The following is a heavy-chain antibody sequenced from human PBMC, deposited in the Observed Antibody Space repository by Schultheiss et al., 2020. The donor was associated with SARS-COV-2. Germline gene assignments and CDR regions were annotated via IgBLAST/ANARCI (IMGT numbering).Heavy chain of an antibody. CDR2: INHSGST. J-gene: IGHJ4*02. Sequence: SETLSLTCTVSGGSISSYYWSWIRQPPGKGLEWIGEINHSGSTNYNPSLKSRVTISVDTSKNQFSLKLSSVTAADTAVYYCARGPYGDYGSPFGYWGQGTLVTVSS. V-gene: IGHV4-34*01. CDR1: GGSISSYY. D-gene: IGHD4-17*01. CDR3: ARGPYGDYGSPFGY.